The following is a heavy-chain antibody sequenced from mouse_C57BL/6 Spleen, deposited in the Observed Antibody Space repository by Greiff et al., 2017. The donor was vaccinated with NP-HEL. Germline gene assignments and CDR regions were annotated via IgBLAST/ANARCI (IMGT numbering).Heavy chain of an antibody. J-gene: IGHJ2*01. CDR1: GYTFTGYW. CDR3: ARSDYYGSSGTLGY. CDR2: ILPGSGST. V-gene: IGHV1-9*01. Sequence: VQLQQSGAELMKPGASVTLSCKATGYTFTGYWIEWVKQRPGHGLEWIGEILPGSGSTNYNETFKGKATFTADTSSNTAYMQLSNLTTEDSAIYYCARSDYYGSSGTLGYWGQGTTLTVSS. D-gene: IGHD1-1*01.